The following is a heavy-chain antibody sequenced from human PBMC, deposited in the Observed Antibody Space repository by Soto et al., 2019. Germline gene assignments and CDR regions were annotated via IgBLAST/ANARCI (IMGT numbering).Heavy chain of an antibody. CDR3: ARAGEPGIAVAGLDY. CDR2: IYYSGST. J-gene: IGHJ4*02. D-gene: IGHD6-19*01. Sequence: SETLSLTCTVSGGSISSGGYYWSWIRQHPGKGLEWIGYIYYSGSTYYNPSLKSRVTISVDTSKNQFSLKLSSVTAADTAVYYCARAGEPGIAVAGLDYWGQGTLVTVSS. V-gene: IGHV4-31*03. CDR1: GGSISSGGYY.